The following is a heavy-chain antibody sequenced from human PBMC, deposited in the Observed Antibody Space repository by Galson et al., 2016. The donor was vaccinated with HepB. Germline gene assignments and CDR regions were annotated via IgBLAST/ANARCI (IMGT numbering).Heavy chain of an antibody. CDR2: IDPNSGGT. CDR1: GYTFTDNY. D-gene: IGHD2-21*02. CDR3: ASVFFNFGGTCYFFGY. J-gene: IGHJ4*02. V-gene: IGHV1-2*02. Sequence: SVKVSCKASGYTFTDNYMHWMRQAPGQGLEWMGWIDPNSGGTNYAQKFQGRVTMTTDTSISTGYMEWSRLGSDDTAVYYCASVFFNFGGTCYFFGYWGQGTLVTVSS.